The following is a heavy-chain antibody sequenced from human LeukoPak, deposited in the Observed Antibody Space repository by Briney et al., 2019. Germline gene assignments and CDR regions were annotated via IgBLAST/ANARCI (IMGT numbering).Heavy chain of an antibody. V-gene: IGHV3-7*05. CDR2: IKQDGSEK. J-gene: IGHJ6*02. Sequence: PGGSLRLSCAASGFTFSYHWMSWVRQAPGKGLEWVANIKQDGSEKYYVDSVKGRFTISRDNSKNTLYLQMNSLRAEDTAVYYCARIYDSSGYYFHYYYYGMDVWGQGTTVTVSS. CDR3: ARIYDSSGYYFHYYYYGMDV. CDR1: GFTFSYHW. D-gene: IGHD3-22*01.